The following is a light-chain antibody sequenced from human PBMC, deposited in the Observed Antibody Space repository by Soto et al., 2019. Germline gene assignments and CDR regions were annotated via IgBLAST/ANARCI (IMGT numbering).Light chain of an antibody. J-gene: IGKJ5*01. Sequence: SPGDRATLSCTASQSVRSNLAWYQQKPGQAPRLLIYDASTRATGIPARFSGSGSETDFTLTISSLQSEDFAIYYCQQYNNWPPFTFGQGTRLEIK. CDR2: DAS. CDR1: QSVRSN. CDR3: QQYNNWPPFT. V-gene: IGKV3-15*01.